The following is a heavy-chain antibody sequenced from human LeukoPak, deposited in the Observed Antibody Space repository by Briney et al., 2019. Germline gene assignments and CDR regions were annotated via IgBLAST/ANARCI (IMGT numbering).Heavy chain of an antibody. Sequence: GGSLRLSCAGSGFTVSSSYMSWDRPAPGKGLEWVSVLYSGGSIFYADSVKGRFTISRDISKNMLYLQMNSLRADGTAVYYCARGAISSWYEDWGQGTLVTVSS. J-gene: IGHJ4*02. CDR3: ARGAISSWYED. V-gene: IGHV3-66*01. CDR1: GFTVSSSY. CDR2: LYSGGSI. D-gene: IGHD6-13*01.